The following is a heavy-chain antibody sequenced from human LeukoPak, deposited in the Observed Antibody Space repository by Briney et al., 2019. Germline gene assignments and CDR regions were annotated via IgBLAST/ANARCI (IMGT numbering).Heavy chain of an antibody. Sequence: GGSLRLSCAASGFTFSSYGIHWVRQAPGKGLEWVAFIWYDGSNKYYGDSVKGRFTISRDNSKNTLFLQMSSMRHEDTALYYCARGAGTYYGTDTFDLWGQGTMVTVSS. V-gene: IGHV3-30*02. CDR1: GFTFSSYG. CDR2: IWYDGSNK. D-gene: IGHD1-26*01. J-gene: IGHJ3*01. CDR3: ARGAGTYYGTDTFDL.